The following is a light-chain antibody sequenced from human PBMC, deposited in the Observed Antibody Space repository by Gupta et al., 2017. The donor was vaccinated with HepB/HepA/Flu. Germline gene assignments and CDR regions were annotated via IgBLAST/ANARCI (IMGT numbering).Light chain of an antibody. V-gene: IGKV1-5*03. CDR3: QQDYSFSRT. Sequence: DIQMTQSPSTLSASVGDRVAITCRASQSIGSWLAWYQQRPGKAPTLLLYKASTLESGVPSRFSDSGSGTEFTLTINSLQSDDFATYYCQQDYSFSRTFGQGTKLE. J-gene: IGKJ1*01. CDR2: KAS. CDR1: QSIGSW.